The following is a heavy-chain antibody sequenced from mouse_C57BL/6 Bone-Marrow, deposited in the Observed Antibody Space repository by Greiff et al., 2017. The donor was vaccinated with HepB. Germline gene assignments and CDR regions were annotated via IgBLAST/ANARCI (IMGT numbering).Heavy chain of an antibody. CDR2: IYPGNSDT. CDR3: TRWDHAILEGYFDD. CDR1: GYTFTSYW. V-gene: IGHV1-5*01. Sequence: VQLQQSGTVLARPGASVKMSCKTSGYTFTSYWMHWVKQRPGQGLEWIGAIYPGNSDTSYNQKFKGKAKLTAVTSASTAYMELSSLTNEDSAVYYCTRWDHAILEGYFDDWGKGTTLTVSS. J-gene: IGHJ2*01. D-gene: IGHD4-1*01.